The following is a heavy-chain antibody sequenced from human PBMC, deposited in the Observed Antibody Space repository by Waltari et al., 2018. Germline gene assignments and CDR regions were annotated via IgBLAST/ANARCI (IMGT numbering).Heavy chain of an antibody. D-gene: IGHD5-12*01. Sequence: EVQLVESGGGLVQPGGSLRLSCAASGFPFSSYWMTWVRQGPGKGLERWANIKQDGSVKYDVDSVRGRFTISRDNAKNSLYLQMNILRAEDTAVYYCARDSGYSGYNSYSFDYWGQGTLVTVSS. CDR2: IKQDGSVK. V-gene: IGHV3-7*01. CDR1: GFPFSSYW. J-gene: IGHJ4*02. CDR3: ARDSGYSGYNSYSFDY.